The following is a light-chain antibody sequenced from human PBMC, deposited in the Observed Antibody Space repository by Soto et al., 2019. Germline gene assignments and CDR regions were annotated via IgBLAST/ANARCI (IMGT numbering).Light chain of an antibody. Sequence: QSVLTQPSSLSASPGASASLTCTLRSGINVGTYTIYWYQQKAGSPPQYLLRYKSDAHKQQGSGVPSRFSGSKDASANAGILLISGLQSEDEADYYCMIWHSDAYVFGTGTKVTVL. CDR2: YKSDAHK. J-gene: IGLJ1*01. V-gene: IGLV5-45*02. CDR3: MIWHSDAYV. CDR1: SGINVGTYT.